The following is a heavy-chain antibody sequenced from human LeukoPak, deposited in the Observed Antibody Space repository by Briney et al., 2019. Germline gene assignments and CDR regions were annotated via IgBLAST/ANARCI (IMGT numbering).Heavy chain of an antibody. CDR3: ARDYWNGLDH. Sequence: PGGSLRLSCAASGVAFSSYWMHCVPQAPGKGLVWVSRINRDGSDTRYADSVKGRFTISRDNGKNTLDLQMSSLRAEDTALYYCARDYWNGLDHWGQGTLVTVSS. CDR2: INRDGSDT. J-gene: IGHJ4*02. CDR1: GVAFSSYW. V-gene: IGHV3-74*01. D-gene: IGHD1-1*01.